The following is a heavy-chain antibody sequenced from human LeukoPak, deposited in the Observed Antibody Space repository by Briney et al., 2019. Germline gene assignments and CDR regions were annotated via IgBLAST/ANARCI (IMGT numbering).Heavy chain of an antibody. CDR3: ARCGYSYYYLLADYDYYMDV. V-gene: IGHV3-48*04. D-gene: IGHD5-18*01. CDR2: ISSSGTTI. Sequence: QAGGSLRLSCAASGFTFSTYSMNWVRQAPGKGLEWVSYISSSGTTIYYADSVKGRFTISRDNAKNSLYLQMNSLRAEDTAVYYCARCGYSYYYLLADYDYYMDVWGKGTTVTVSS. CDR1: GFTFSTYS. J-gene: IGHJ6*03.